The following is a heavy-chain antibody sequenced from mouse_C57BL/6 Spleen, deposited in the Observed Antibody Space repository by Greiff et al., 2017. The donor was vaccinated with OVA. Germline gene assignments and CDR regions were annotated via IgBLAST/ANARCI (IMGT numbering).Heavy chain of an antibody. D-gene: IGHD4-1*01. CDR3: ARTRLTVLDY. CDR2: IRNKANGYTT. CDR1: GFTFTDYY. Sequence: EVKLVESGGGLVQPGGSLSLSCAASGFTFTDYYMSWVRQPPGKALEWLGFIRNKANGYTTEYSASVKGRFTISRDNSQSILYLQMNALRAEDSATYYCARTRLTVLDYWGQGTTLTVSS. V-gene: IGHV7-3*01. J-gene: IGHJ2*01.